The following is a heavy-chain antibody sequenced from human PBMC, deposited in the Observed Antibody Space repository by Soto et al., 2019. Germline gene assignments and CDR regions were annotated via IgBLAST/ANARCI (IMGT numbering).Heavy chain of an antibody. CDR1: GYTFTGYY. Sequence: ASVKVSCKASGYTFTGYYMHWVRQAPGQGLEWMGWINPNSGDTNYAQKFQGRVTMTRDTSISTAYMELSRLRSDDTAVYYCARGGSGVREVILGSWGQGTTVTVSS. CDR3: ARGGSGVREVILGS. CDR2: INPNSGDT. D-gene: IGHD3-10*01. V-gene: IGHV1-2*02. J-gene: IGHJ6*02.